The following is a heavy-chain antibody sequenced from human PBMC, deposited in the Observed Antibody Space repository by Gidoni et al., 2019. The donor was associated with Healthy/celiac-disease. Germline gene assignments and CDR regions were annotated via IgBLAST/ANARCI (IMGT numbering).Heavy chain of an antibody. J-gene: IGHJ5*02. CDR3: AKDPGVDIWFGEFDP. V-gene: IGHV3-23*01. Sequence: EVQLLESGGGLVQPGGSLRLSCAASGFTVSSSAMSWVRQAPGQGLEWVSAISGRGGSPYYADSVKGRYTISRDNSKNTLYRRMNSLRAEDTAVYDCAKDPGVDIWFGEFDPWGQGTLVTVSS. CDR1: GFTVSSSA. CDR2: ISGRGGSP. D-gene: IGHD3-10*01.